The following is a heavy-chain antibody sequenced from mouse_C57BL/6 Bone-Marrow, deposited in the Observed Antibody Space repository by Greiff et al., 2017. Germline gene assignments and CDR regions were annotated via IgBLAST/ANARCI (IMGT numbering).Heavy chain of an antibody. CDR2: IDPSDSET. Sequence: QVQLKESGAELVRPGSSVKLSCKASGYTFTSYWMHWVKQRPIQGLEWIGNIDPSDSETHYNQKFKDKATLTVDKSSSTAYMQLSSLTSEDSAVYYCARGLFDYWGQGTTLTVSS. V-gene: IGHV1-52*01. CDR3: ARGLFDY. CDR1: GYTFTSYW. J-gene: IGHJ2*01.